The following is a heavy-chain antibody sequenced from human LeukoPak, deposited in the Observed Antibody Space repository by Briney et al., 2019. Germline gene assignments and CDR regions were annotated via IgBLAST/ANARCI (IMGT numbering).Heavy chain of an antibody. D-gene: IGHD4-23*01. CDR3: AKDSPVVTY. CDR2: ISGGATST. J-gene: IGHJ4*02. CDR1: GFSLSNYG. Sequence: GGSLRLSCAASGFSLSNYGMTCVRQAPGKGLVWVSGISGGATSTYYADSVKGRFTISRDNSKNTLYLEMNSLRADDTAVYYCAKDSPVVTYWGEGTLVTVSS. V-gene: IGHV3-23*01.